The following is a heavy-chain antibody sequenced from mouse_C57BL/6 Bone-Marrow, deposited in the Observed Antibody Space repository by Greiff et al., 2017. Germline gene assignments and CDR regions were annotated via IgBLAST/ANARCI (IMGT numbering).Heavy chain of an antibody. D-gene: IGHD2-3*01. J-gene: IGHJ4*01. Sequence: QVKLQQPGAELVRPGTSVKLSCKASGYTFTSSWMHWVKQRPGQGLEWIGVIDPSASFTNSNQKFKGKATLTVETSSSTAYMQLSSLTSDDSAVYYCAGGGDGYYVRAMDYWGQGTAVTVSS. CDR2: IDPSASFT. V-gene: IGHV1-59*01. CDR3: AGGGDGYYVRAMDY. CDR1: GYTFTSSW.